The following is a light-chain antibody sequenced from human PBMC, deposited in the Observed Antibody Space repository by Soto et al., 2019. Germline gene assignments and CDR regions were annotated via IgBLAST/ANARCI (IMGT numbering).Light chain of an antibody. CDR2: GAS. CDR3: QQYNNWPLT. Sequence: EIVLTQSPGTLSLSPGERATLSCRASQSVSSNLAWYQQKPGQAPRLLIYGASSRSTGIPVRFSGSGPGTEFTLTISSLQSEDFAVYYCQQYNNWPLTFGQGTRLEIK. CDR1: QSVSSN. J-gene: IGKJ5*01. V-gene: IGKV3-15*01.